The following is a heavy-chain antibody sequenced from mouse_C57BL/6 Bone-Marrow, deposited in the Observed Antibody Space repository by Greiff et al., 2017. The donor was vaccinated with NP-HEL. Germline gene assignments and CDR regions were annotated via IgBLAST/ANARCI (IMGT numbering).Heavy chain of an antibody. CDR2: IHPNSGST. V-gene: IGHV1-64*01. D-gene: IGHD1-1*01. J-gene: IGHJ2*01. CDR1: GYTFTSYW. Sequence: VQLQQPGAELVKPGASVKLSCKASGYTFTSYWMHWVKQRPGQGLEWIGMIHPNSGSTNYNVKFKSKATLTVDKSSSTAYMQLSSLTSEDSAVYYCARYYGSLDYWGQGTTLTVSS. CDR3: ARYYGSLDY.